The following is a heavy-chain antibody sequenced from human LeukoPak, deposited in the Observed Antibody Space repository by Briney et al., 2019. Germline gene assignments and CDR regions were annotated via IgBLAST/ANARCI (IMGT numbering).Heavy chain of an antibody. CDR1: GFTFGTYT. Sequence: GGSLRLSCAASGFTFGTYTMNWVRQAPGKGLEWVSSISSSSTYIYYADSVKGRFTISRDNAKNSLYLQMNSLRAEDTAVYYCARDLNWETYWGQGTLVSVSS. J-gene: IGHJ4*02. V-gene: IGHV3-21*01. CDR3: ARDLNWETY. CDR2: ISSSSTYI. D-gene: IGHD7-27*01.